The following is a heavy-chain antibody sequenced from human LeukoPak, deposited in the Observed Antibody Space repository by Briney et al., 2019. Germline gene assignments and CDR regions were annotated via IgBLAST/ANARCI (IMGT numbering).Heavy chain of an antibody. CDR3: ARRSGWYVNWFDP. CDR2: ISSSGSTI. Sequence: GGSLRLSCAASGFTFSSYEMNWVRQAPGKGLEWVSYISSSGSTIYYADSVKGRFTISRDNAKNSLYLQMNSLRAEDTAVYHCARRSGWYVNWFDPWGQGTLVTVSS. D-gene: IGHD6-19*01. J-gene: IGHJ5*02. V-gene: IGHV3-48*03. CDR1: GFTFSSYE.